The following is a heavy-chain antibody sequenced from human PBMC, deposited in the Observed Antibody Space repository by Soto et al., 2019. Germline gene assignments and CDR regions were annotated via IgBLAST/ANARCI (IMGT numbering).Heavy chain of an antibody. Sequence: GGSLRLSCAASGFTFSSYGMSWVRQAPGKGLEWVTAINGGGGSTYYADSMKGRFTISRDNSKNTLYLQMNSLRAEDTALYYSAKVRSSSSYYDYWGQGTLVTVSS. D-gene: IGHD3-10*01. CDR3: AKVRSSSSYYDY. CDR1: GFTFSSYG. J-gene: IGHJ4*02. V-gene: IGHV3-23*01. CDR2: INGGGGST.